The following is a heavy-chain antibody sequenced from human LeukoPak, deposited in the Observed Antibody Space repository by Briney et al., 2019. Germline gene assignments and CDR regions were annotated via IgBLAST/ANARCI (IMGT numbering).Heavy chain of an antibody. V-gene: IGHV1-46*01. CDR2: INPSGGST. J-gene: IGHJ3*02. CDR1: GYTFTSYY. D-gene: IGHD6-13*01. Sequence: ASVKVSCKASGYTFTSYYMHWVRQTPGQGLEWMGVINPSGGSTTYAQKFQGRVTMTRDMSTSTVYMELSSLRSEDTAVYYCARRLEDSSSWSMLAFDIWGQGTLVTVSS. CDR3: ARRLEDSSSWSMLAFDI.